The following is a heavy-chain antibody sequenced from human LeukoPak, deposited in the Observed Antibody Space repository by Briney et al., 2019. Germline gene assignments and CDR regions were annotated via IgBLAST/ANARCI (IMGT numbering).Heavy chain of an antibody. D-gene: IGHD3-3*01. V-gene: IGHV3-23*01. J-gene: IGHJ6*04. CDR1: GFTFSSYA. CDR2: IGGSGGST. Sequence: PGGSLRLSCAASGFTFSSYAMSWVRQAPGKGLEWVSAIGGSGGSTYYADSVKGRFTISRDNSKNTLYLQMNSLRAEDTAVYYCAKTVSDFWSGYPRHIDVWGKGTTVTVSS. CDR3: AKTVSDFWSGYPRHIDV.